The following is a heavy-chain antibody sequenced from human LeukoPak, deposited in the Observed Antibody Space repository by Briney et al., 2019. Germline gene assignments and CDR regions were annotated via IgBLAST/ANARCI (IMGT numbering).Heavy chain of an antibody. V-gene: IGHV3-7*01. CDR3: VRNTMIVVAPFDI. Sequence: GGSLRLSYAASGFTFSSYWMSWVRQAPGKGLEGVANIKQDGSEKYYVDSVKGRFTISRDNAKNSLYLQMNSLRAEDTAVYYCVRNTMIVVAPFDIWGQGTMVTVSS. D-gene: IGHD3-22*01. CDR1: GFTFSSYW. CDR2: IKQDGSEK. J-gene: IGHJ3*02.